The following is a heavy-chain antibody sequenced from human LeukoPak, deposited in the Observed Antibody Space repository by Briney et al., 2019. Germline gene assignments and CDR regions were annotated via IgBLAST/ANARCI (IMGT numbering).Heavy chain of an antibody. V-gene: IGHV1-69*05. CDR3: ARDPVGKGGYSGYDSEYFDY. J-gene: IGHJ4*02. Sequence: ASVKVSCKASGGTFSSYAISWVRQAPGQGLERMGRIIPIFGTANYAQKFQGRVTITTDESTSTAYMELSSLRSEDTAVYYCARDPVGKGGYSGYDSEYFDYWGQGTLVTVSS. CDR1: GGTFSSYA. D-gene: IGHD5-12*01. CDR2: IIPIFGTA.